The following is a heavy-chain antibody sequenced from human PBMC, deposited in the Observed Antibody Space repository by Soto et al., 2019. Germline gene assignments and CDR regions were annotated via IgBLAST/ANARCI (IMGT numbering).Heavy chain of an antibody. V-gene: IGHV4-59*08. CDR3: ARGSTGYSRSRYRY. CDR2: IYYSGST. J-gene: IGHJ4*02. Sequence: ETLSLTCTVSGGSISSYYWSWIRQPPGKGLEWIGYIYYSGSTNYNPSLKSRVTISVDTSKNQFSLKLSSVTAADTAAYYCARGSTGYSRSRYRYWGQGTLVPVSS. CDR1: GGSISSYY. D-gene: IGHD6-13*01.